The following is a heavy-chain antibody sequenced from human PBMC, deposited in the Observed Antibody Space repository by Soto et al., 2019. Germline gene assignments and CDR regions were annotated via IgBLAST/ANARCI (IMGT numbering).Heavy chain of an antibody. CDR1: RYSFTSYW. Sequence: PGESLKISGKGSRYSFTSYWIGWVRQMPGKGLEWMGIISPGDSDTRYSPSFQGQVTISADKSIGTAYLQWSSLKASDTATYYCARRVGTSSSRAFDIWGQGTMVTVS. V-gene: IGHV5-51*01. D-gene: IGHD6-6*01. CDR2: ISPGDSDT. CDR3: ARRVGTSSSRAFDI. J-gene: IGHJ3*02.